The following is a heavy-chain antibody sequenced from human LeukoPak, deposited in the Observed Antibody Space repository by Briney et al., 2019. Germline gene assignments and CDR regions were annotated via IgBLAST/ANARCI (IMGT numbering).Heavy chain of an antibody. J-gene: IGHJ6*03. Sequence: GASVKVSCKASGYTFTSYDINWVRQATGQGLEWMGWMNPNIGNTGYAQKFQGRVTITRNTSISTAYMELSSLRSEDTAVYYCARSSGRSPNRDYMDVRGKGTTVTISS. V-gene: IGHV1-8*03. D-gene: IGHD1-14*01. CDR3: ARSSGRSPNRDYMDV. CDR1: GYTFTSYD. CDR2: MNPNIGNT.